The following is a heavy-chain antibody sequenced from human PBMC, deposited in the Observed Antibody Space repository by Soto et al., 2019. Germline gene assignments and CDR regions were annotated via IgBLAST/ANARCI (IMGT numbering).Heavy chain of an antibody. D-gene: IGHD3-22*01. CDR1: GDAINSGNYL. Sequence: SVTLSRTGTVSGDAINSGNYLWAWIRQNPGKGMEWIGYIYYGGATYYNPSLRSRVDISLDKSKNEFSLKLRSVTAAATAVYYCAAPSGAYSYDRGYWRQGTLVAVSS. CDR3: AAPSGAYSYDRGY. V-gene: IGHV4-31*03. J-gene: IGHJ4*02. CDR2: IYYGGAT.